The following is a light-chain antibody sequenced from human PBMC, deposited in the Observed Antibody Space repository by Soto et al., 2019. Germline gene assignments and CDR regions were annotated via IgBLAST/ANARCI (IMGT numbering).Light chain of an antibody. Sequence: DIHMTQSPASLSASVGDRVTITCRASQGISNYLGWYQQKPGKETTSLIYSASSLQIGVPSKFSGSVSGTAFTLTISDMQPDEVATYYCQQYYRYPWTFGQGTKV. J-gene: IGKJ1*01. V-gene: IGKV1-16*02. CDR2: SAS. CDR1: QGISNY. CDR3: QQYYRYPWT.